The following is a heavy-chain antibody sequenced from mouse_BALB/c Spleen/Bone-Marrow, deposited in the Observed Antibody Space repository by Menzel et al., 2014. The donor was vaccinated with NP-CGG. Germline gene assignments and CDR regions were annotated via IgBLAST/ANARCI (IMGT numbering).Heavy chain of an antibody. CDR2: IYYSGTI. J-gene: IGHJ2*01. V-gene: IGHV3-5*02. D-gene: IGHD2-1*01. CDR3: ARYYGNYFDY. CDR1: GISITTGNYR. Sequence: EGQLQQSGPGLVKPSQTVSLTCTVTGISITTGNYRWSWIRQFPGNKLEWIGYIYYSGTITYNPSLTSRTTITRDTSKNQFFLEMNSLTAEDTATYYCARYYGNYFDYWGQATTIAVSS.